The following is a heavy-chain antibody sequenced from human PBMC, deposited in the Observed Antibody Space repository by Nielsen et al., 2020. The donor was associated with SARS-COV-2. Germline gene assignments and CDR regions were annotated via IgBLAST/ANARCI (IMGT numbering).Heavy chain of an antibody. CDR2: ISTSSGNT. CDR1: GYTVTGYG. V-gene: IGHV1-18*04. Sequence: ASVKVSCKASGYTVTGYGISWVRQAPGQGLEWMGWISTSSGNTNYAQRFQGRITLTTDTSTSTAYMELRSLTSDDTAVYYCARRSGFGVDVWGQGTTVTVSS. D-gene: IGHD3-10*01. CDR3: ARRSGFGVDV. J-gene: IGHJ6*02.